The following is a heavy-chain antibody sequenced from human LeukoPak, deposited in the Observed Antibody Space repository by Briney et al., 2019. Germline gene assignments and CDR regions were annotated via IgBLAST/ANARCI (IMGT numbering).Heavy chain of an antibody. J-gene: IGHJ4*02. D-gene: IGHD6-19*01. CDR1: GGSISSGSYY. CDR2: IYYSGST. V-gene: IGHV4-39*01. CDR3: ARRSVAVENYFDY. Sequence: SETLSLTCTVSGGSISSGSYYWSWIRQPAGKGLERIGSIYYSGSTNYNPSLKSRVTIYVDTSKNQFSLRLTSVTAADTAVYYCARRSVAVENYFDYWGQGSLVTVSS.